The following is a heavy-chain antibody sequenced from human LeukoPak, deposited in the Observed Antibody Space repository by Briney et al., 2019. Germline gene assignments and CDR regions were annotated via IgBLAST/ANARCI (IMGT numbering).Heavy chain of an antibody. Sequence: PGGSLRLSCIASEFTFTNCLMSWVRQAPGEGLEWVAYINQHGSETFYVDSVKGRFTISRDNTQNSLYLQMNSLRPEDTALYYCVRDAGYSGYMINDIWGQGTMVTVSS. J-gene: IGHJ3*02. D-gene: IGHD5-12*01. CDR3: VRDAGYSGYMINDI. CDR2: INQHGSET. CDR1: EFTFTNCL. V-gene: IGHV3-7*01.